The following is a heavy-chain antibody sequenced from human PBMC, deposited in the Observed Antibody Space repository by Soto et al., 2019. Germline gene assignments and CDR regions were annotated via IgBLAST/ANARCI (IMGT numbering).Heavy chain of an antibody. CDR1: GYTFTTYA. CDR3: ARGYCSGGTCYASDY. J-gene: IGHJ4*02. D-gene: IGHD2-15*01. CDR2: INAGNGNT. V-gene: IGHV1-3*01. Sequence: QVQLVQSGAEVKEPGASVKVSCKASGYTFTTYAMHWVRQAPGQRLEWMGWINAGNGNTKYSQKFQGRVTITRDTSXSTAYMELSSLRSEDTAVDYCARGYCSGGTCYASDYWGQGTLVTVSS.